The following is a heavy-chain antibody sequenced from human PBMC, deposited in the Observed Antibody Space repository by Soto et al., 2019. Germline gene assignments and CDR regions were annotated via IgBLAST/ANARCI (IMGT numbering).Heavy chain of an antibody. CDR1: GVSFSGYY. Sequence: SETLSLTCAVYGVSFSGYYWTWIRQPPGTGLEWIGEINHSGSTNYNPPLKSRVTISVDTSKNQFSLKLTSETAADTAVYYCARDKITGLFDYWGQGTLVTVSS. V-gene: IGHV4-34*01. CDR2: INHSGST. J-gene: IGHJ4*02. D-gene: IGHD2-8*02. CDR3: ARDKITGLFDY.